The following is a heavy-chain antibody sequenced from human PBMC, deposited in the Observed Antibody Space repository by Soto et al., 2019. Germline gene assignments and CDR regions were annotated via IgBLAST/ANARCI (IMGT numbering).Heavy chain of an antibody. CDR1: GGTFSSYA. CDR2: IIPIFGTA. Sequence: ASVKVSCKASGGTFSSYAISWVRQAPGQGLEWMGGIIPIFGTANYAQKFRGRVTITADESTSTAYMELSSLRSEDTAVYYCARDCGNTAMAYYYGMDVWGQGTTVTVSS. V-gene: IGHV1-69*13. CDR3: ARDCGNTAMAYYYGMDV. J-gene: IGHJ6*02. D-gene: IGHD5-18*01.